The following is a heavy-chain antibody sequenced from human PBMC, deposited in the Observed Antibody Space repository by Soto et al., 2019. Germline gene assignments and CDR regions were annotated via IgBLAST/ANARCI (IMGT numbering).Heavy chain of an antibody. V-gene: IGHV1-69*06. CDR3: AVPLSHCTNGVCYLPAPYVDY. D-gene: IGHD2-8*01. CDR2: SIPIFGTA. CDR1: GGTFSSYA. J-gene: IGHJ4*02. Sequence: QVQLVQSGAEVKKPGSSVKVSCKASGGTFSSYAISWVRQAPGQGLEWMGGSIPIFGTANYAQKFQGRVTITADKSTSTAYMELSSLRSEDTAVYYCAVPLSHCTNGVCYLPAPYVDYWVQGTLVTVSS.